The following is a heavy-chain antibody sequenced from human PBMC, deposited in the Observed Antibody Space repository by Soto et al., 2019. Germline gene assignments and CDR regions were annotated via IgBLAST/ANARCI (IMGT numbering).Heavy chain of an antibody. CDR3: ARASTVTTGAKFDY. J-gene: IGHJ4*02. V-gene: IGHV4-30-4*01. CDR2: ISYSGNT. Sequence: QVQLQESGPRLVKPSQTLSLTCTVSGGSISSGDYSWSWIRQPPGKGLEWIGYISYSGNTYYNPSLETRRTISVDTSKNQFSLRLTSVTAADTAVYYCARASTVTTGAKFDYWGQGTTGTVSS. CDR1: GGSISSGDYS. D-gene: IGHD4-17*01.